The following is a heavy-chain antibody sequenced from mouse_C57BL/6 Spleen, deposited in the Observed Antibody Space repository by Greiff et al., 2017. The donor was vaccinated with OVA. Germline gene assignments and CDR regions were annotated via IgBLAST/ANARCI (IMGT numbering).Heavy chain of an antibody. Sequence: EVMLVESGGGLVKPGGSLKLSCAASGFTFSSYAMSWVRQTPEKRLEWVATISDGGSYTYYPDNVKGRFTISRDNAKNNLYLQMSHLKSEDTAMYYCARDRGGNWYFDVWSTGTTVTVSS. D-gene: IGHD1-1*02. V-gene: IGHV5-4*01. CDR3: ARDRGGNWYFDV. CDR2: ISDGGSYT. J-gene: IGHJ1*03. CDR1: GFTFSSYA.